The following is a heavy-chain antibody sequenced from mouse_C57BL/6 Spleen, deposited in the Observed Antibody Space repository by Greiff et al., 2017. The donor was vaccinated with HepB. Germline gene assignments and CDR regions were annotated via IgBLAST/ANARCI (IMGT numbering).Heavy chain of an antibody. CDR3: ARDMELPYWYFDV. J-gene: IGHJ1*03. D-gene: IGHD1-1*01. CDR2: ISSGSSTI. CDR1: GFTFSDYG. Sequence: EVQLVESGGGLVKPGGSLKLSCAASGFTFSDYGMHWVRQAPEKGLEWVAYISSGSSTIYYADTVKGRFTISRDNAKNTLFLQMTSLRSEDTAMYYCARDMELPYWYFDVWGTGTTVTVSS. V-gene: IGHV5-17*01.